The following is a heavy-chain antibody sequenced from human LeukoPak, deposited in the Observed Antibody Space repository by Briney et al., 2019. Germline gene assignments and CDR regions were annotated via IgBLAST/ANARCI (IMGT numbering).Heavy chain of an antibody. Sequence: PGGPLRLSCAASGFIFSSYGMHWVPQAPGKGLVWVSRIYSDGNTTSYADSVKGRFTISRDNAKNTLDLQMNSLRAEDTAVYYCARHATGTWHFDYWGRGTLVTVSS. CDR1: GFIFSSYG. D-gene: IGHD1-14*01. CDR2: IYSDGNTT. CDR3: ARHATGTWHFDY. J-gene: IGHJ4*02. V-gene: IGHV3-74*01.